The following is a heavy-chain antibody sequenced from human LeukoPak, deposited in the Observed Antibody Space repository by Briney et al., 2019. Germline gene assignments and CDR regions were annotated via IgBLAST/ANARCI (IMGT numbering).Heavy chain of an antibody. J-gene: IGHJ4*02. CDR3: ARVGSSVVVVAAHFDY. CDR2: IRYDGSNK. CDR1: GFTFSSYG. D-gene: IGHD2-15*01. Sequence: GGSLRLSCAASGFTFSSYGKHWVRQAPGKGLEWVAFIRYDGSNKYYADSVKGRFTISRDNSKNTLYLQMNSLRAEDTAVYYCARVGSSVVVVAAHFDYWGQGTLVTVSS. V-gene: IGHV3-30*02.